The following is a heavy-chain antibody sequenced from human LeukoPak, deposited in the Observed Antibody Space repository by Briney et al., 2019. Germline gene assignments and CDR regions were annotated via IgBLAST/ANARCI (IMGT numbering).Heavy chain of an antibody. J-gene: IGHJ4*02. CDR3: ARGGIYSQGFDY. D-gene: IGHD6-13*01. CDR2: ISTTSDYI. Sequence: GGSLRISFAAPGFTFRCYSINLGRQAPGKGLEWVSSISTTSDYIHYADSLKGRVAISRDNAKNSLYLQMNSLRAEDTAVYYCARGGIYSQGFDYWGQGSLVTVSS. CDR1: GFTFRCYS. V-gene: IGHV3-21*01.